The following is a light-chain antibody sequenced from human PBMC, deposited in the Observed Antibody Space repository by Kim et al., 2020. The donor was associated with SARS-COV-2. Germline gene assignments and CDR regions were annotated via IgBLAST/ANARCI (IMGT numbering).Light chain of an antibody. V-gene: IGKV3-15*01. CDR2: GGS. Sequence: VSPGERATLSCWASQSVGAGLAWYQYKPGQAPWLLIHGGSTRATGVPARFSGSGSGTDFTLIISSLQSEDFAVYYCQQYNAWPLTFGGGTKVDIK. J-gene: IGKJ4*01. CDR3: QQYNAWPLT. CDR1: QSVGAG.